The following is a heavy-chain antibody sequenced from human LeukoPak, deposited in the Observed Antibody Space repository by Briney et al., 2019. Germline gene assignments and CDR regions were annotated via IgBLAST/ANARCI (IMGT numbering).Heavy chain of an antibody. V-gene: IGHV3-48*01. J-gene: IGHJ4*02. CDR1: GFTFSSYS. D-gene: IGHD1-26*01. CDR2: ISSSSSTI. Sequence: GGSLRLSCAASGFTFSSYSMNLVRQAPGKGLEWVSYISSSSSTIYYADSVKGRFTISRDNAKNSLYLQMNSLRAEDTAVYYCARYRSGSHFDYWGQGTLVTVSS. CDR3: ARYRSGSHFDY.